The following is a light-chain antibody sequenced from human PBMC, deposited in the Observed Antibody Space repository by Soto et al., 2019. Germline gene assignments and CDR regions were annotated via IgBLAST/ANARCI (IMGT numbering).Light chain of an antibody. V-gene: IGKV3-20*01. J-gene: IGKJ5*01. CDR2: GAS. CDR1: QTVSSY. CDR3: QQYGTSAIT. Sequence: ENVLTQSPGPLSLSPGEIATLSCRASQTVSSYLTWYQQRPCQAPRLLIYGASKRATGIPDRFSGIGSGTDFTLTISRLEPEDFALYYCQQYGTSAITVGQGTRLEIK.